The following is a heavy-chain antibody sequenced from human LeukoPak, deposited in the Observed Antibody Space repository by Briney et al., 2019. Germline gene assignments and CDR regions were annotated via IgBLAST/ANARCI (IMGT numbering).Heavy chain of an antibody. CDR1: GGTFSSYA. CDR3: ARGHTVTTLGWFDP. V-gene: IGHV1-69*13. Sequence: SVKISCKASGGTFSSYAISWVRQAPGQGLEWMGGVIPIFGTANYAQKFQGRVTITADESTSTAYMELSSLRSDDTAVYYCARGHTVTTLGWFDPWGQGTLVTVSS. J-gene: IGHJ5*02. D-gene: IGHD4-17*01. CDR2: VIPIFGTA.